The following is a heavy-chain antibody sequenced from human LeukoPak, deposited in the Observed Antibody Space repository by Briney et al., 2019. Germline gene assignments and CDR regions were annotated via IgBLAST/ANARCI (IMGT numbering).Heavy chain of an antibody. CDR3: ARGRDSSGYGGVDAFDI. J-gene: IGHJ3*02. V-gene: IGHV1-8*01. Sequence: GASVKVSCKASGYTFTSYDINWVRQATGQGLEWMGWMNPNSGNAGYAQKFQGRVTMTTDTSTSTAYMELRSLRSDDTAVYYCARGRDSSGYGGVDAFDIWGQGTMVTVSS. CDR2: MNPNSGNA. CDR1: GYTFTSYD. D-gene: IGHD3-22*01.